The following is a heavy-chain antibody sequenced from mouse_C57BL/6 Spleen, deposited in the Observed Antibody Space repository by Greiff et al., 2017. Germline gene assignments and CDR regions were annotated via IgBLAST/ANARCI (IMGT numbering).Heavy chain of an antibody. Sequence: QVQLQQPGAELVMPGASVKLSCKASGYTFTSYWMHWVKQRPGQGLEWIGEIDPSDSYTNYNQKFKGKSTLTVDKSSSTAYMQLSSLTSEDSAVYYCARRMGGYYYAMDYWGQGTSVTVSS. D-gene: IGHD2-3*01. CDR1: GYTFTSYW. V-gene: IGHV1-69*01. J-gene: IGHJ4*01. CDR2: IDPSDSYT. CDR3: ARRMGGYYYAMDY.